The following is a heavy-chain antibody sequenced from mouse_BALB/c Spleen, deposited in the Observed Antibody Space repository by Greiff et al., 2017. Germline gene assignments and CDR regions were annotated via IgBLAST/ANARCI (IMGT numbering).Heavy chain of an antibody. Sequence: VQLQESGAELARPGASVKMSCKASGYTFTSYTMHWVKQRPGQGLEWIGYINPSSGYTNYNQKFKDKATLTADKSSSTAYMQLSSLTSEDSAVYYCARWEFITTVDYWGQGTTLTVSS. CDR3: ARWEFITTVDY. D-gene: IGHD1-2*01. CDR2: INPSSGYT. J-gene: IGHJ2*01. V-gene: IGHV1-4*01. CDR1: GYTFTSYT.